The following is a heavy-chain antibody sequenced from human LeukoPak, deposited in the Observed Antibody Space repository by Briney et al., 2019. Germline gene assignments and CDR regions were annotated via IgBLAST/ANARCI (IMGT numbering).Heavy chain of an antibody. Sequence: GASVKVSCKASAYTFPAYGISWVRQAPGQGLERLGWISAYNDNTYYAQKLQDRVTMTTDTSTTTAYMELRSLRSDDTAVYYCARDRAPYYDILNGDDAFDIWGQGTMVTVSS. CDR2: ISAYNDNT. D-gene: IGHD3-9*01. CDR3: ARDRAPYYDILNGDDAFDI. J-gene: IGHJ3*02. CDR1: AYTFPAYG. V-gene: IGHV1-18*01.